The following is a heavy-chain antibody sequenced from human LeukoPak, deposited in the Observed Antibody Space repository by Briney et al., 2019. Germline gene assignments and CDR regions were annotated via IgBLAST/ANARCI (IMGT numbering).Heavy chain of an antibody. CDR2: ISAYNGNT. D-gene: IGHD2-2*02. Sequence: ASVKVSCKASGYTFTSYGISWVRQAPGQGLEWMGWISAYNGNTNYAQKLQGRVTMTTDTSTSTAYMELRSLRSDDTAVYYCARGIVVEPAAIRWFDPWGQGTPVIVSS. J-gene: IGHJ5*02. CDR1: GYTFTSYG. V-gene: IGHV1-18*01. CDR3: ARGIVVEPAAIRWFDP.